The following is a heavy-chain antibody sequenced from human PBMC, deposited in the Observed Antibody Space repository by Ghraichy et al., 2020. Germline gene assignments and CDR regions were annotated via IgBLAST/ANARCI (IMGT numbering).Heavy chain of an antibody. Sequence: SVKVSCKASGGTFSSYTISWVRQAPGQGLEWMGRIIPILGIANYAQKFQGRVTITADKSTSTAYMELSSLRSEDTAVYYCARCKGSGSYYIHWGQGTLVTVSS. CDR3: ARCKGSGSYYIH. CDR1: GGTFSSYT. J-gene: IGHJ4*02. D-gene: IGHD3-10*01. CDR2: IIPILGIA. V-gene: IGHV1-69*02.